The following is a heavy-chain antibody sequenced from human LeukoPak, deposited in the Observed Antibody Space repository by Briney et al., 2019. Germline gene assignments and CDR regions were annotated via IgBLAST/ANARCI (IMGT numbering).Heavy chain of an antibody. Sequence: GESLKISCKGSGYSFTSYWIGWVRQMPGKGLEWMGIIHPGDSDTRYSPSFQGQVTLSADKSINTAYLQWSSLTASDTAMYYCARHGGYGDYLTEYFQHWGQGTLVTVSS. V-gene: IGHV5-51*01. CDR1: GYSFTSYW. J-gene: IGHJ1*01. CDR3: ARHGGYGDYLTEYFQH. D-gene: IGHD4-17*01. CDR2: IHPGDSDT.